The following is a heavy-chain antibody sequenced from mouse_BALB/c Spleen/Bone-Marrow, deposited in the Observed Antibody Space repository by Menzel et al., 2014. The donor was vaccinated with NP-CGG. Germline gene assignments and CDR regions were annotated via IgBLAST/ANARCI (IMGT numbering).Heavy chain of an antibody. CDR3: ARELPWGFAY. J-gene: IGHJ3*01. D-gene: IGHD1-1*01. CDR2: INPGSAGT. Sequence: VQLVESGAELVRPGTSVKVSCKASGYAFTNYLIEWVKQRPRQGLDWIGMINPGSAGTNYNEKFKGKATLTADKSSSTAYMQRSTLTADDSAVCFCARELPWGFAYWGQGTLVTVSA. V-gene: IGHV1-54*03. CDR1: GYAFTNYL.